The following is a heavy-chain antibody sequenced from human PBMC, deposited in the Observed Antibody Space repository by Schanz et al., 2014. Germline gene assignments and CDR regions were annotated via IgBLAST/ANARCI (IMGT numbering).Heavy chain of an antibody. J-gene: IGHJ3*02. V-gene: IGHV4-31*03. CDR2: ISYSGST. CDR3: ARDRGHGDLPGDI. D-gene: IGHD4-17*01. Sequence: QVQLQESGPGLVKPSQTLSLTCTVSGGSVSSGGDYWSRIRQHPGKGLEWIGFISYSGSTYYNPSLKRRVTISVDTSKNQYSLNLSSATAADATVYYCARDRGHGDLPGDIWGQGTMVTVSS. CDR1: GGSVSSGGDY.